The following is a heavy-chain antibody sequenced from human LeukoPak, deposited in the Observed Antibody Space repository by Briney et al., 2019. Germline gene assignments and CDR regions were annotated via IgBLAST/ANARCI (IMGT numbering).Heavy chain of an antibody. Sequence: PGASLRLSCAASGFTFSNYAMSWVRQAPGKGLEWVSAIVGSGGSTYYADSVKGRFTISRDNSKNTLFLQMNSLRVEDTALYYCSKWGDYDVLTGYYDSDFWGHGTLVTVSS. CDR3: SKWGDYDVLTGYYDSDF. V-gene: IGHV3-23*01. J-gene: IGHJ5*01. CDR2: IVGSGGST. CDR1: GFTFSNYA. D-gene: IGHD3-9*01.